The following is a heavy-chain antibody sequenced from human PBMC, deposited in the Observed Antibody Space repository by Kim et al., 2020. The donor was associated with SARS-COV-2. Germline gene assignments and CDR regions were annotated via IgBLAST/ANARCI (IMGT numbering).Heavy chain of an antibody. CDR2: INANNGNT. J-gene: IGHJ4*02. CDR3: ARGRWGVASLTTFEV. V-gene: IGHV1-3*01. D-gene: IGHD3-10*01. CDR1: GYSFTTYA. Sequence: ASVKVSCKASGYSFTTYAMHWVRQAPGQRLEWMGWINANNGNTKFSPEFQDRVTISRDTSTATVYMELTSLRGEDTAVYFCARGRWGVASLTTFEVWGQGTLVTVSS.